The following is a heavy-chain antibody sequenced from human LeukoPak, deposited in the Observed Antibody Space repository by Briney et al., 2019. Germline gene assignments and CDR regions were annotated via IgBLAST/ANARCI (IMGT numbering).Heavy chain of an antibody. CDR2: MNPNSGNT. V-gene: IGHV1-8*01. J-gene: IGHJ4*02. CDR1: GYTFTSYD. CDR3: ARVPDIVATAVDY. D-gene: IGHD5-12*01. Sequence: ASVKVSCKASGYTFTSYDINWVRQATGQGLEWMGWMNPNSGNTGYAQKFQGRVTMTRNTSISTAYMELSSLRSEDTAVYYCARVPDIVATAVDYWGQGTLVTVSS.